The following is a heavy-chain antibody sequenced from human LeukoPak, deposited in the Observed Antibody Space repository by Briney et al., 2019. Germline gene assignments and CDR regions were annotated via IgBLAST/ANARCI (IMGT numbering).Heavy chain of an antibody. CDR1: GDSISSFNW. Sequence: PSETLSLTCTVSGDSISSFNWWSWVRQPPGKGLEWIGEIHHSGRTNYNPSLKSRVTISIDKSKNQFSLMLRSVTAADTAVYYCARVGDGSGWLDYWGQGTLVTVSS. D-gene: IGHD6-19*01. CDR3: ARVGDGSGWLDY. J-gene: IGHJ4*02. V-gene: IGHV4-4*02. CDR2: IHHSGRT.